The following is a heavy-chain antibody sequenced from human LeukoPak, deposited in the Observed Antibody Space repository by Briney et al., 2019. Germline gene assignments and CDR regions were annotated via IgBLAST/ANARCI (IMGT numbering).Heavy chain of an antibody. CDR2: IKQDGSEK. D-gene: IGHD5-18*01. V-gene: IGHV3-7*01. J-gene: IGHJ3*02. CDR1: GFSFSSYW. CDR3: VRHQYSYGYALDI. Sequence: GGSLRVSCAASGFSFSSYWMAWVRQAPGKGLEWVANIKQDGSEKYYVDSVKGRLTISRDNAKNSLYLQMNSLRADDTAVFYCVRHQYSYGYALDIWGQGTVVTVSS.